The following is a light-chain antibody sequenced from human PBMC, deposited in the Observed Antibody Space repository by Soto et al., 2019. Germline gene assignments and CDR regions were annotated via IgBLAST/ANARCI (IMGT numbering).Light chain of an antibody. CDR1: SSDVGSYNR. CDR3: SLYTSSSTLV. V-gene: IGLV2-18*01. Sequence: QSALTQPPSVSGSPGQSVTISCTGTSSDVGSYNRVSWYQQPPGTAPKLMIYEVSNRPSGVPDRFSGSKSGNTASLTISGLQAEDEADYYCSLYTSSSTLVFGGGTNLTV. J-gene: IGLJ2*01. CDR2: EVS.